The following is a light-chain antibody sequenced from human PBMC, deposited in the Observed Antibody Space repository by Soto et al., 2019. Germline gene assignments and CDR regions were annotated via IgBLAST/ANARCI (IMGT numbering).Light chain of an antibody. CDR1: QGISNF. J-gene: IGKJ1*01. Sequence: DIQMTQSPSSLSASVGDRVTITCRASQGISNFLAWYQQKPGKVPKLLIYGSSTLQAGVPSRFSGSGSGTDFTLTIRSLQPEDVATYYCQKYDSDPRTFGQGTKVDIK. CDR3: QKYDSDPRT. V-gene: IGKV1-27*01. CDR2: GSS.